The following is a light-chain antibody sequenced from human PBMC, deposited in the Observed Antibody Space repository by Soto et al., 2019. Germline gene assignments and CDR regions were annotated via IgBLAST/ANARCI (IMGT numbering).Light chain of an antibody. V-gene: IGKV3-20*01. Sequence: EIVLTQSPGTLSLSPGYRATLSCRASQSVSSNYLAWYQQKPGQAPRLLIFGVSSRSTGIPDRFSGSGSGTDFTLTISRLEPEDFAVYYCQQYDTSPPLTFGGGTKVEIK. CDR2: GVS. CDR1: QSVSSNY. J-gene: IGKJ4*01. CDR3: QQYDTSPPLT.